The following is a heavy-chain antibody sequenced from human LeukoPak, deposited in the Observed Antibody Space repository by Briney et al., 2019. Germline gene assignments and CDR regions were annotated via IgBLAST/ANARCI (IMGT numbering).Heavy chain of an antibody. CDR1: GFTFSSHW. CDR3: ARDYYMGIVDQ. Sequence: GGSLRLSCEASGFTFSSHWMHWVRQAPGKGLVWVSVISKDGSTSIYADSVRGRLTVSRDNAKNTLYLQMNSLRVEDTSVYYCARDYYMGIVDQWGQGTRVTVSS. D-gene: IGHD3-22*01. CDR2: ISKDGSTS. J-gene: IGHJ5*02. V-gene: IGHV3-74*01.